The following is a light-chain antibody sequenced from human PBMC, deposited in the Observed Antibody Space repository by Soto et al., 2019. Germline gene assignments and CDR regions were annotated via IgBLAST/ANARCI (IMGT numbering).Light chain of an antibody. Sequence: QMPQSPSSLSASVGYRVTITCRASHDIRNDLAWYQHKPGQVPKLLIYAASTLQSGAPSRFSGSGYGTDFPLTIRSLQPEDFATYYCQKYDTARTVGQGTKVEIK. J-gene: IGKJ1*01. CDR1: HDIRND. CDR2: AAS. V-gene: IGKV1-27*01. CDR3: QKYDTART.